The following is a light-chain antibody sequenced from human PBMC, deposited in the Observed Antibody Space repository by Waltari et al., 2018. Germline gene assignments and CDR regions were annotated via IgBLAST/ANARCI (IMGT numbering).Light chain of an antibody. Sequence: QLALTQSPSASASLGASVKPTCTLISGPISNINAWPPQQPEKGPRFLMKVNSDGSHQKGDEIPDRFSGSSSGAERYLTISSVQSEDEADYYCQTGGHGTWVFGGGTTLTVL. V-gene: IGLV4-69*01. J-gene: IGLJ3*02. CDR1: SGPISNI. CDR3: QTGGHGTWV. CDR2: VNSDGSH.